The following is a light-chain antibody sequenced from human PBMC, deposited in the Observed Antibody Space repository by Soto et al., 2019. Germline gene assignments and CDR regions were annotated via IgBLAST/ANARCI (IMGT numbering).Light chain of an antibody. Sequence: EIVLTQSPATLSLSPGERATLSCRASQSVSRYLAWYQQKPGQAPRLLIHDASSRATGIPARFSGSGSGTDFTLTISSLEPEDFAVYYCQQRTNWPQLTFGGGIKVEIK. J-gene: IGKJ4*01. CDR2: DAS. CDR1: QSVSRY. V-gene: IGKV3-11*01. CDR3: QQRTNWPQLT.